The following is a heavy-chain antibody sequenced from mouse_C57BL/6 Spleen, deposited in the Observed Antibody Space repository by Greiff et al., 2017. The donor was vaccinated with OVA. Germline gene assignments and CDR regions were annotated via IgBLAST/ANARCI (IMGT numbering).Heavy chain of an antibody. D-gene: IGHD2-4*01. CDR3: ARKGPPYYDYAYWYFDV. CDR2: IDPSDSYT. Sequence: QVQLQQPGAELVMPGASVKLSCKASGYTFTSYWMHWVKQRPGQGLEWIGEIDPSDSYTNYNQKFKGKSTLTVDKSSSTAYMQLSSLTSEDSAVYYCARKGPPYYDYAYWYFDVWGTGTTVTVSS. J-gene: IGHJ1*03. CDR1: GYTFTSYW. V-gene: IGHV1-69*01.